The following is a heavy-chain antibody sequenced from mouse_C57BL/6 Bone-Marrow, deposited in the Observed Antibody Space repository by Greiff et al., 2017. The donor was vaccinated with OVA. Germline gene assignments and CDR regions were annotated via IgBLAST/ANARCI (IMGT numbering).Heavy chain of an antibody. J-gene: IGHJ4*01. D-gene: IGHD1-1*01. Sequence: VQLQQPGAELVRPGSSVKLSCKASGYTFTSYWMHWVKQRPIQGLEWIGNIDPSDSDTHYNQKFKDKATLTVDKSSSTAYMQLSSLTSEDSAFYYCARTTSVVSTDYYAMDYWGQGTSVTVSS. CDR1: GYTFTSYW. CDR2: IDPSDSDT. V-gene: IGHV1-52*01. CDR3: ARTTSVVSTDYYAMDY.